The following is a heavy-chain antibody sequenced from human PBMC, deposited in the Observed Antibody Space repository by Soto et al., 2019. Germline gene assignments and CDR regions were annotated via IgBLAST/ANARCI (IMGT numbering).Heavy chain of an antibody. V-gene: IGHV3-53*01. Sequence: GGSLRLSCAASGFTVRSNYMSWVRQAPGKGLEWVSVLYDAGSTYAADSVKGRFTISRDDSKNTLYLQMNSLRVEDTAIYYCATHSSSHLKFSYNGMDVWGQGTTVTVSS. CDR3: ATHSSSHLKFSYNGMDV. D-gene: IGHD6-13*01. CDR2: LYDAGST. J-gene: IGHJ6*02. CDR1: GFTVRSNY.